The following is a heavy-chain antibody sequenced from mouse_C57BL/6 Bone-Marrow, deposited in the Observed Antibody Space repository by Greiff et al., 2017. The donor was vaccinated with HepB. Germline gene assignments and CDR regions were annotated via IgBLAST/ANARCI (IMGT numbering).Heavy chain of an antibody. V-gene: IGHV14-4*01. CDR2: LDPENGDT. CDR3: TTHCITTVVSTYYYAMDY. Sequence: EVQLQQSGAELVRPGASVKLSCTASGFNIKDDYMHWVKQRPEQGLEWIGWLDPENGDTEYASKFQGKATITADTSSNTAYLHLSSLSSEDTAVYYYTTHCITTVVSTYYYAMDYWGQGTSVTVSS. CDR1: GFNIKDDY. D-gene: IGHD1-1*01. J-gene: IGHJ4*01.